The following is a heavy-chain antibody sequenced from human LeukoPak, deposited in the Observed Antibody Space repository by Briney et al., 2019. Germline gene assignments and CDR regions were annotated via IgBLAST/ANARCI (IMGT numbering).Heavy chain of an antibody. V-gene: IGHV3-30-3*01. CDR1: GFTFSSYA. J-gene: IGHJ3*02. CDR3: ARFPHRPGVAGRILLSAFDI. CDR2: ISYDGSNK. D-gene: IGHD6-19*01. Sequence: GGSLRLSCAASGFTFSSYAMHWVRQAPGKGLEWVAVISYDGSNKYYADSVKGRFTISRDNSKNTLYLQMNSLRAEDTAVYYCARFPHRPGVAGRILLSAFDIWGQGTMVTVSS.